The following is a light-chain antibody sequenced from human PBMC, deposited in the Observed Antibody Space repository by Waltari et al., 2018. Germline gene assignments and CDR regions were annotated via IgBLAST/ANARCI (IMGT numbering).Light chain of an antibody. J-gene: IGLJ2*01. V-gene: IGLV2-23*01. CDR3: CSYADSNVV. CDR1: SSAPRTYNF. CDR2: EDT. Sequence: QSALTQPASVSGSPGQSITIPCAGTSSAPRTYNFVSWYQHRPGKAPKLMIYEDTQRPSGVSDRFSGSKSGNTASLRISGLQAEDEADYYCCSYADSNVVFGGGTKLTV.